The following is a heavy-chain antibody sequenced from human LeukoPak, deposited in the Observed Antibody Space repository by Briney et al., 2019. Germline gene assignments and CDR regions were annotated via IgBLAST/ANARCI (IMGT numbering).Heavy chain of an antibody. J-gene: IGHJ5*02. CDR2: ISSSGTTI. Sequence: GGSLRLSCAASGFTLSSYEMNWVRQAPGKGLEWVSYISSSGTTIFYADSVKGRFTISRHNAKNSLYLQMNSLRAEDTAVYYCARAASRGAAFDPLGQGTLVTVSS. CDR1: GFTLSSYE. CDR3: ARAASRGAAFDP. V-gene: IGHV3-48*03. D-gene: IGHD5-24*01.